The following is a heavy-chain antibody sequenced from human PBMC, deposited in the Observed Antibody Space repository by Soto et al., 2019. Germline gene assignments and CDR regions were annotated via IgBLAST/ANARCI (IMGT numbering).Heavy chain of an antibody. CDR1: GGSISSGGYY. Sequence: QVQLQESGPGLVKPSQTLSLTCTVSGGSISSGGYYWSWLRQHPGKGLEWIGYIYYSGSTYYNPPLKSRVTISVDTSKNQFSLKLSYVTAADTAVYYCARMEYGGNSRLKVSYYYGMDVWGQGTKVTVYS. CDR2: IYYSGST. J-gene: IGHJ6*02. V-gene: IGHV4-31*03. CDR3: ARMEYGGNSRLKVSYYYGMDV. D-gene: IGHD2-21*02.